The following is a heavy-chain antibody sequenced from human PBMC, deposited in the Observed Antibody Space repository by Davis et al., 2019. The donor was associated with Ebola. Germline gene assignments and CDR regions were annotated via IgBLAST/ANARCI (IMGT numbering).Heavy chain of an antibody. CDR3: ASPRQYYDGRGYYYYYFES. J-gene: IGHJ4*02. Sequence: MPSETLSLTCVAKGGSISGYYWAWVRLPPGKGLEWVGEIDHGGRANYNPSLRSRVSISVDTSNNQFSLKLNSVTAADTAVYYCASPRQYYDGRGYYYYYFESWGQGSLVTVSS. CDR2: IDHGGRA. CDR1: GGSISGYY. V-gene: IGHV4-34*01. D-gene: IGHD3-22*01.